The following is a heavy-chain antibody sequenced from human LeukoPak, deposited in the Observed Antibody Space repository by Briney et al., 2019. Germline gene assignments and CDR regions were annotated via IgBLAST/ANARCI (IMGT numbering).Heavy chain of an antibody. CDR1: GYTFTSYG. CDR2: ISTYNYNT. D-gene: IGHD5-18*01. Sequence: GASVKVSCKTSGYTFTSYGVSWVRQAPGQRLEWMGWISTYNYNTNYAQKFRGRVTLTKDTSTSTAYMELRSLRFDDTAIYYCARQVDTSMALPDYWGQGTLVTVSS. V-gene: IGHV1-18*01. J-gene: IGHJ4*02. CDR3: ARQVDTSMALPDY.